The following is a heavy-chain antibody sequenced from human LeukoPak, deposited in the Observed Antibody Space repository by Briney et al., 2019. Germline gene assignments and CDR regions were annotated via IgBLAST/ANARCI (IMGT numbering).Heavy chain of an antibody. Sequence: SETLSLTCTVSGGSISSGGYYWSWIRQHPGKGLEWIGYIYYSGSTYYNPSLKSRVTISVDTSKNQFSLKLSSVTAADTAVYYCARVHCSTTSCYDTPYYYYGMDVWGQGTTVTVSS. CDR1: GGSISSGGYY. CDR3: ARVHCSTTSCYDTPYYYYGMDV. V-gene: IGHV4-31*03. D-gene: IGHD2-2*01. J-gene: IGHJ6*02. CDR2: IYYSGST.